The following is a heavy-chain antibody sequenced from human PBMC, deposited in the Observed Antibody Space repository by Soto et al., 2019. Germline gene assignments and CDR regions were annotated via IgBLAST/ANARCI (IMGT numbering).Heavy chain of an antibody. CDR1: GFTFSSYG. CDR3: AKDRIAAAGTLDY. CDR2: ISYDGSNK. D-gene: IGHD6-13*01. Sequence: QVQLVESGGGVVQPGRSMRLSCAASGFTFSSYGMHWVRQAPGKGLEWVAVISYDGSNKYYADSVKGRFTISRDNSKNTLYLQMNSLRAEDTAVYYCAKDRIAAAGTLDYWGQETLVTVSS. J-gene: IGHJ4*02. V-gene: IGHV3-30*18.